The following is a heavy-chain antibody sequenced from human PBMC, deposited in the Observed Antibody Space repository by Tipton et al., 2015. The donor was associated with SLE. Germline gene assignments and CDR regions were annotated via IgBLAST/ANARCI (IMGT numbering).Heavy chain of an antibody. D-gene: IGHD6-13*01. CDR2: ISWNSGSI. V-gene: IGHV3-9*01. CDR3: AKDMGYSSSWVLFDY. Sequence: SLRLSCAASGFTFDDYAMHWVRQAPGKGLEWVSGISWNSGSIGYADSVKGRFTISRDNAKNSLYLQMNSLRAEDTALYYCAKDMGYSSSWVLFDYWGQGTLVTVSS. CDR1: GFTFDDYA. J-gene: IGHJ4*02.